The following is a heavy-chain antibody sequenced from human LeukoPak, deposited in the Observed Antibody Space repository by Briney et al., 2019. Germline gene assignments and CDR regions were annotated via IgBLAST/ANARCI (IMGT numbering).Heavy chain of an antibody. CDR2: IKQDGSEK. CDR3: ASMFNWNYGKDY. CDR1: GFIFSSSW. Sequence: GGSLRLSCVASGFIFSSSWMSWVRQAPGKGLEWVANIKQDGSEKDYADSVKGRFSISRDNAKNSLYLQMNSLRAEDTAVYYCASMFNWNYGKDYWGQGTLFTVSS. D-gene: IGHD1-7*01. V-gene: IGHV3-7*01. J-gene: IGHJ4*02.